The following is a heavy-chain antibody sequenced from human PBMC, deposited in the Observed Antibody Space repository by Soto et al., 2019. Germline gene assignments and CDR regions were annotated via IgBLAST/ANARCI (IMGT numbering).Heavy chain of an antibody. Sequence: SETLSLTCTVSGGSISSGDYYWSWIRQPPGKGLEWIGYIYYSGSTYYNPSLKSRVTISVDTSKNQFSLKLSSVTAADTAVYYCARDSNYGDYSAWGQGTLVTVSS. D-gene: IGHD4-17*01. V-gene: IGHV4-30-4*01. CDR3: ARDSNYGDYSA. CDR1: GGSISSGDYY. CDR2: IYYSGST. J-gene: IGHJ5*02.